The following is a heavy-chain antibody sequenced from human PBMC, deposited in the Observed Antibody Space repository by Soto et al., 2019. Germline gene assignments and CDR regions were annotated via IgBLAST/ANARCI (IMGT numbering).Heavy chain of an antibody. CDR1: GFTFNRNA. Sequence: EVQLLESGGAFVQPGGSLRLSCAASGFTFNRNAMYWVRQAPGKGLEWVSAISGPGGSTYYADSVKGRFTISRDNSRNTMYLQMNSLRVEDSALYYCTNYFNIVVTRSATSHYNYGMDVWGQGTTVTVSS. D-gene: IGHD2-15*01. CDR2: ISGPGGST. CDR3: TNYFNIVVTRSATSHYNYGMDV. V-gene: IGHV3-23*01. J-gene: IGHJ6*02.